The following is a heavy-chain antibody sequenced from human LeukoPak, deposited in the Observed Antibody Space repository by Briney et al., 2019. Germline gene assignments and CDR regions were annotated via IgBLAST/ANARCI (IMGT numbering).Heavy chain of an antibody. Sequence: GESLRISCKGSGYSFTSYWISWVRQMPGKGLEWMGRIDPSDSYTNYSPSFQGHVTISADKSIGPAYLQWSSLKASHTAMYYCAGDILTGYYNEGRYWGQGTLVTVSS. CDR3: AGDILTGYYNEGRY. V-gene: IGHV5-10-1*01. CDR2: IDPSDSYT. CDR1: GYSFTSYW. D-gene: IGHD3-9*01. J-gene: IGHJ4*02.